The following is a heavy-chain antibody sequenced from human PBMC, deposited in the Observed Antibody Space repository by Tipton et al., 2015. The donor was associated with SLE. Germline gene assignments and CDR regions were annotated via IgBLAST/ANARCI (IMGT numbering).Heavy chain of an antibody. D-gene: IGHD3-3*01. J-gene: IGHJ3*02. V-gene: IGHV4-39*01. Sequence: TLSLTCTVSGCSISSRVYYWGWIPQPPGKGLEWIGSIYYSGSTYYNPSLKSRVTISVDTSKNQFSLKLSSVTAADTAVYYCASRTYYDFCSGDAFDIWGQ. CDR1: GCSISSRVYY. CDR3: ASRTYYDFCSGDAFDI. CDR2: IYYSGST.